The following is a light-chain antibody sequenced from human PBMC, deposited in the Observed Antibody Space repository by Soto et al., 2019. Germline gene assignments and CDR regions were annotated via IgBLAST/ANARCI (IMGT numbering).Light chain of an antibody. Sequence: EIVLTQSPGTLSLSPGERATLSCRASQSVSSSYVAWYQQKPGRAPRLLIYGASSSATGIPDRFSGSGSETTYFLTISSLQHEDVTVSYYQQYYITLPWTFGQGTKVEIK. CDR3: QQYYITLPWT. CDR2: GAS. V-gene: IGKV3-20*01. J-gene: IGKJ1*01. CDR1: QSVSSSY.